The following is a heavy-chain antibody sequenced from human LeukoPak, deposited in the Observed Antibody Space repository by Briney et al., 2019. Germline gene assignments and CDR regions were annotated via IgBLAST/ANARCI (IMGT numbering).Heavy chain of an antibody. CDR3: ARRDYYDSSGYYYAEYFQH. CDR1: GFTFSSYS. V-gene: IGHV3-21*01. CDR2: ISSSSSYI. J-gene: IGHJ1*01. Sequence: GGSLRLSCAASGFTFSSYSMNWVRQAPGKGLEWVSSISSSSSYIYYADSVKGRFTISRDNAKNSLYLQMKSLRAEDTAVYYCARRDYYDSSGYYYAEYFQHWGQGTLVTGSS. D-gene: IGHD3-22*01.